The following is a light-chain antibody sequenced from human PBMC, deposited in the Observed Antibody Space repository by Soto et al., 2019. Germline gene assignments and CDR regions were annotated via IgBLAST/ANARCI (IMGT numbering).Light chain of an antibody. Sequence: EIVMTQSPATLSVSPGERATLSCRASHSVSGGLAWYQQKPGQAPRLLIYRASIRVTGIPARFSGSGSGTEFTLTISRLQSEDFAVYYCQQNNNWRYTFGQGTKLEIK. CDR3: QQNNNWRYT. CDR2: RAS. J-gene: IGKJ2*01. CDR1: HSVSGG. V-gene: IGKV3-15*01.